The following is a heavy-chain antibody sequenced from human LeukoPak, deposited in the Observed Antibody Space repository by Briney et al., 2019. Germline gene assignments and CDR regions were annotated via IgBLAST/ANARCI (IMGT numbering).Heavy chain of an antibody. J-gene: IGHJ5*02. CDR3: ARAIPPRRSSGWFDP. Sequence: SETLSLTCAVYGGSFSGYYWSWIHQPPGKGLEWIGEINHSGSTNYNPSLKSRVTISVDTSKNQFSLKLSSVTAADTAVYYCARAIPPRRSSGWFDPWGQGTLVTVSS. CDR1: GGSFSGYY. V-gene: IGHV4-34*01. CDR2: INHSGST. D-gene: IGHD6-6*01.